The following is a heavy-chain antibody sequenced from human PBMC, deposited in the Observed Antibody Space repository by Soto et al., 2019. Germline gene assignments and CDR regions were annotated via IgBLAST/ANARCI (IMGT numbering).Heavy chain of an antibody. CDR3: VRDSARIVVVPPVDGANWLEP. CDR2: ISGSSDNI. CDR1: GVIFSDYV. D-gene: IGHD2-2*01. J-gene: IGHJ5*02. V-gene: IGHV3-11*06. Sequence: GGVLGLTCSASGVIFSDYVMSWIRQAPGKGLEWVSFISGSSDNIKYADSVKGRFTISRDNAKNSLYLQMNSLRAEDTAVYYCVRDSARIVVVPPVDGANWLEPWGQGTLVTVSS.